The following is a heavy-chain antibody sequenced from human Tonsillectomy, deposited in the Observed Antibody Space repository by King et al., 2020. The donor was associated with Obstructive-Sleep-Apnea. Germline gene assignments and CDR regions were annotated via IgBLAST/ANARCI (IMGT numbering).Heavy chain of an antibody. CDR2: VDWDDDK. CDR3: ARSWAGILEPGEPYYFDS. V-gene: IGHV2-70*04. J-gene: IGHJ4*02. CDR1: GFSLATSGTC. D-gene: IGHD1-1*01. Sequence: VTLKESGPARVKATQTDTLTCTFSGFSLATSGTCVNWIRQTPGKALEWLARVDWDDDKFYSTSLKTRLTISKDSSRNQVVLTMTNMDPLDTATYYCARSWAGILEPGEPYYFDSWGQGTQVTVSS.